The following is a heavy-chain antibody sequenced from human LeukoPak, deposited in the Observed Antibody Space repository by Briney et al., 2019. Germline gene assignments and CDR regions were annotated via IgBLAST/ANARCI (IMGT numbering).Heavy chain of an antibody. CDR2: IYSGGST. CDR3: ARDVAGVGAFDI. CDR1: GFTVSSNY. Sequence: GGSLRLSCAASGFTVSSNYMSWVRQAPGKGLEWVSVIYSGGSTYYADSVKGRFTISRDNSKNTLYLQMNSLRAGDTAVYYCARDVAGVGAFDIWGQGTMVTVPS. J-gene: IGHJ3*02. V-gene: IGHV3-53*01. D-gene: IGHD6-19*01.